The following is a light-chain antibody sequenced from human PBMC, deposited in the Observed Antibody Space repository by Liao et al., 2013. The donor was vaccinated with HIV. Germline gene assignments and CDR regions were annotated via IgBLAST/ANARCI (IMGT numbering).Light chain of an antibody. CDR3: QAWDYTTGVV. J-gene: IGLJ2*01. V-gene: IGLV3-1*01. CDR1: KLGDRY. Sequence: SYELTQPPSVSVSPGQTASITCSGDKLGDRYACWYQQKPGQSPVLVIYQDTKRPSGIPERFSGSNSGNTATLTISGTQAMDEADYFCQAWDYTTGVVFGGGTKLTVL. CDR2: QDT.